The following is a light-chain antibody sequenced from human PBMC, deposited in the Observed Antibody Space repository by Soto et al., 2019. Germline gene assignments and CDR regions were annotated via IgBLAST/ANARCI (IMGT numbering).Light chain of an antibody. CDR1: QSGSSN. Sequence: EIVMTQSPATLSVSPGETATLSCRASQSGSSNLAWYQQKPGQAPRLLISGASTRATGIPARFSGSGSGTEFTLTISSLQSEDFAVNYCQQYNNWLTFGVGTKVEIK. J-gene: IGKJ4*01. V-gene: IGKV3-15*01. CDR2: GAS. CDR3: QQYNNWLT.